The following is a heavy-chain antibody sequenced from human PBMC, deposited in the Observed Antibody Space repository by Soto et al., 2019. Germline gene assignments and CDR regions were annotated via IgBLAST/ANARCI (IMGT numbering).Heavy chain of an antibody. CDR2: IYYTGST. J-gene: IGHJ4*02. Sequence: QVQLQESGPGLVEPSETLSLTCTVSGGSISNNYWSWIRQTPGRGLEWIGYIYYTGSTNYDPSFKGRVTISLDTSKNQFSLRLISVTAAATAVYYCARLAPSTPAAIVDHWSQGTLVTVSS. CDR3: ARLAPSTPAAIVDH. D-gene: IGHD2-2*02. V-gene: IGHV4-59*08. CDR1: GGSISNNY.